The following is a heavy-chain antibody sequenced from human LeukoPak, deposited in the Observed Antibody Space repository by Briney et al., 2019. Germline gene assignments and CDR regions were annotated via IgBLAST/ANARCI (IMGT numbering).Heavy chain of an antibody. D-gene: IGHD2-15*01. Sequence: SVKVPCKASGFTFTSSAVQWVRQARGQRLEWIGWIVVGSGNTNYAQKFQERVTITRDMSTSTAYMELSSLRSEDTAVYYCAADLYCSGGSCYRFDPWGQGTLVTVSS. CDR2: IVVGSGNT. V-gene: IGHV1-58*01. CDR1: GFTFTSSA. CDR3: AADLYCSGGSCYRFDP. J-gene: IGHJ5*02.